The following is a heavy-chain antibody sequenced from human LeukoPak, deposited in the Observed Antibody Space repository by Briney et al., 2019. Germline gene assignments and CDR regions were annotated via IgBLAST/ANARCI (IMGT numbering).Heavy chain of an antibody. CDR1: GGSVSSGSYY. CDR3: ARDREGDSSGIYYYYYGMDV. D-gene: IGHD3-22*01. CDR2: IYYSGST. V-gene: IGHV4-61*01. Sequence: SETLSLTCTVSGGSVSSGSYYWSWIRQPPGKGLEWIGYIYYSGSTNYNPSLKSRVTISVDTSKNQFSLKLSSVTAADTVVYYCARDREGDSSGIYYYYYGMDVWGQGTTVTVSS. J-gene: IGHJ6*02.